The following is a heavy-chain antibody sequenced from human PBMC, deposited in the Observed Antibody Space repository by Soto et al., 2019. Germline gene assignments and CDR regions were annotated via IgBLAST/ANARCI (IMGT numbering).Heavy chain of an antibody. CDR1: GFTFSSFG. CDR3: ARDAAGYRTGWYPY. Sequence: VQLVESGGGVVQPGRSLRLSCAASGFTFSSFGMHWVRQAPGKGLEWVAVIWYDGINKYYADSVKGRFTISRDNSKNTVYLQMNSLRAEDTAVYYCARDAAGYRTGWYPYWGQGTLVTVSS. J-gene: IGHJ4*02. CDR2: IWYDGINK. D-gene: IGHD6-19*01. V-gene: IGHV3-33*01.